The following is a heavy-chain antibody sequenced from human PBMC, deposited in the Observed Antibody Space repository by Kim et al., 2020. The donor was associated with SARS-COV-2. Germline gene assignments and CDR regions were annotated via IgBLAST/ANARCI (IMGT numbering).Heavy chain of an antibody. Sequence: ADSVKGRFTISRDNSKNTLYLQMNSLRAEDTAVYYCAKDPYSNGWAYFDYWGQGTLVTVSS. V-gene: IGHV3-23*01. J-gene: IGHJ4*02. D-gene: IGHD6-25*01. CDR3: AKDPYSNGWAYFDY.